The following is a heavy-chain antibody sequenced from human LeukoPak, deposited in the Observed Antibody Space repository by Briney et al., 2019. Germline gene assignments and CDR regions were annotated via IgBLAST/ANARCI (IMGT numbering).Heavy chain of an antibody. Sequence: ESLKISCKGSGYSSTSYWFGWLGQMPGKGLEWLGIIYPGDSDTRYNPSFQGQVNISADKSISTTYLQWSSLKASDTAMYYCARRHDYGFDYWGQGNLVIVYS. CDR2: IYPGDSDT. CDR1: GYSSTSYW. V-gene: IGHV5-51*01. CDR3: ARRHDYGFDY. J-gene: IGHJ4*02. D-gene: IGHD4-17*01.